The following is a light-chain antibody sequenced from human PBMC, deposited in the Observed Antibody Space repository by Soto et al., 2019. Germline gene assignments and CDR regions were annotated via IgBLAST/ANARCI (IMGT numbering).Light chain of an antibody. J-gene: IGKJ1*01. CDR1: QSIASW. CDR3: QQYNTYV. CDR2: DAS. Sequence: DIQMTQSPSTLSASVGDIVTISCRASQSIASWLAWYQQKPGKAPELLIYDASSLKSGVPSRFSGSGSVTEFTLTISDLQPGDFATYFCQQYNTYVFGQGTKVDIK. V-gene: IGKV1-5*01.